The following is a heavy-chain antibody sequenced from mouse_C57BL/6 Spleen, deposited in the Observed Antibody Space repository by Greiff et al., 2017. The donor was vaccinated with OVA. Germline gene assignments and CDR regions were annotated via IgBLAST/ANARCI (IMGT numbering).Heavy chain of an antibody. D-gene: IGHD2-4*01. CDR3: ARNDYDGFAY. CDR2: IHPNSGST. J-gene: IGHJ3*01. Sequence: QVQLQQPGAELAKPGASVKLSCKASGYTFTSYWMHWVKQRPGQGLEWIGMIHPNSGSTNYNEKFKSKATLTVDKSSSTAYMQLSSLTSEDSAVYYCARNDYDGFAYWGQGTLVTVSA. CDR1: GYTFTSYW. V-gene: IGHV1-64*01.